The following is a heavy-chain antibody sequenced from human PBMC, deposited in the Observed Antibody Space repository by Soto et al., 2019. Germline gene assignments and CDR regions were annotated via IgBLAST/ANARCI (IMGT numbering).Heavy chain of an antibody. Sequence: QTQLMQSGAEVKRPAASVKVSCRSSAYTFSSYGITWVRQAPGQGLEWLGWVSPYDGKTNYAPSFQGRVYMSTDTSANTAYMELRSLRVDDTANYYCARGGYYDSSGSRNYHYYGFKVWGQGTTVTVS. CDR1: AYTFSSYG. V-gene: IGHV1-18*04. CDR2: VSPYDGKT. D-gene: IGHD3-22*01. J-gene: IGHJ6*02. CDR3: ARGGYYDSSGSRNYHYYGFKV.